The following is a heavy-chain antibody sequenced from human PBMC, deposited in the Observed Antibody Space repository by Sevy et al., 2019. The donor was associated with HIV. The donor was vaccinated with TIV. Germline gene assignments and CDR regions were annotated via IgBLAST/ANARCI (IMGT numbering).Heavy chain of an antibody. V-gene: IGHV3-23*01. D-gene: IGHD2-8*02. Sequence: GGSLRLSCAASGFPFSNFAMSWVRQAPGKGLEWVSTLIGGGSRTYYADSVTGRFTISRDNSRNTLYLQMNSLRAEDTAIYYCAKRRVQSGLSGGGANYGMDVWGRGTTVTVSS. J-gene: IGHJ6*02. CDR2: LIGGGSRT. CDR3: AKRRVQSGLSGGGANYGMDV. CDR1: GFPFSNFA.